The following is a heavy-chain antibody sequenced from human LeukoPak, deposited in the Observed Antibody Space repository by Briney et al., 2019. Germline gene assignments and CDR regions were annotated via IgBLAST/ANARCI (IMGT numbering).Heavy chain of an antibody. V-gene: IGHV3-23*01. D-gene: IGHD5-12*01. CDR3: AKSTQSGYSGYDFSGLHDY. J-gene: IGHJ4*02. CDR1: GFTFSTYA. Sequence: PGGSLRLSCAASGFTFSTYAMSWVRQAPGKGLEWVSAISGSGGSTYYADSVKGRFTISRDTSKSTLYLQMNSLRAEDTAAYYCAKSTQSGYSGYDFSGLHDYWGQGTLVTVSS. CDR2: ISGSGGST.